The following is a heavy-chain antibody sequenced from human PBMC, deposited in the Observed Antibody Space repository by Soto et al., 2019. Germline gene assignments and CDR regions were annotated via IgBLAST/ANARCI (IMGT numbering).Heavy chain of an antibody. J-gene: IGHJ4*01. CDR1: GGSVRSDRYY. CDR2: IYFSGDA. CDR3: ARGVIVPTTLVH. V-gene: IGHV4-31*03. Sequence: QVQLQESGPGLVKPSQTLSLTCTVSGGSVRSDRYYWSWIRQRPGKGLEWIGYIYFSGDAYYNPSLKSRVAISVDTSKNQFSLKLNSVTAADTAVYYCARGVIVPTTLVHWGQGALVTVSP. D-gene: IGHD5-12*01.